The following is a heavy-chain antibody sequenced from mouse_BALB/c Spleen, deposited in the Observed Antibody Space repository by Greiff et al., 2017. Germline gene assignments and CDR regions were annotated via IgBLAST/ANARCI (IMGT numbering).Heavy chain of an antibody. CDR1: GYTFTSYW. CDR2: IDPSDSET. D-gene: IGHD2-14*01. V-gene: IGHV1-69*02. CDR3: ARRYDDGMDD. J-gene: IGHJ4*01. Sequence: VQLQQPGAELVKPGAPVKLSCKASGYTFTSYWMNWVKQRPGRGLEWIGRIDPSDSETHYNQKFKDKATLTVDKSSSTAYIQLSSLTSEDSAVYYGARRYDDGMDDWGQGTTVTGSS.